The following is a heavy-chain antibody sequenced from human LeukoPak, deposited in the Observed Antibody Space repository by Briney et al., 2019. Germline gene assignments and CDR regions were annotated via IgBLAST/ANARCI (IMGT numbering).Heavy chain of an antibody. Sequence: GGSLRLSCAASGFTFSSYSMNWVRQAPGKGLEWVSSISSSSSYIYYAASVKGRFTISRDNAKSSLYLQMNSLRAEDTAVYYCARGVPYYDDSSGYSRFDYWGQGTLVTVSS. CDR2: ISSSSSYI. CDR3: ARGVPYYDDSSGYSRFDY. J-gene: IGHJ4*02. V-gene: IGHV3-21*01. D-gene: IGHD3-22*01. CDR1: GFTFSSYS.